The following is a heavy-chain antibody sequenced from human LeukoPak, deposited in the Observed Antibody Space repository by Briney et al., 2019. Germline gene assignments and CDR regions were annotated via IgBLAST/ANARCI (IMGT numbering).Heavy chain of an antibody. CDR3: AKALYGDYLYDL. CDR2: ISGSGGST. CDR1: GFTFNNAW. Sequence: GGSLRLSCAASGFTFNNAWMNWVRQAPGKGLEWVSAISGSGGSTYYADSVKGRFTISRDNSKNTLYLQMNSLRAEDTAVYYCAKALYGDYLYDLWGQGTLVTVSS. V-gene: IGHV3-23*01. J-gene: IGHJ4*02. D-gene: IGHD4-17*01.